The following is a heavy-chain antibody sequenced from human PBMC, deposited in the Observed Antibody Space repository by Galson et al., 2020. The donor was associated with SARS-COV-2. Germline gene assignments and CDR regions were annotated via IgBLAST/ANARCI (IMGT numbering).Heavy chain of an antibody. CDR2: IYHSGST. Sequence: SETLSLTFAVSGYSISSGYYWGWTRQPPGKGLAWIGSIYHSGSTNYNPSLKSRVTTSVDTTKNQFSLKRSSVTAADTAVYYCASQPGGHFDYWGQGTLVTVSS. CDR1: GYSISSGYY. D-gene: IGHD3-16*01. J-gene: IGHJ4*02. CDR3: ASQPGGHFDY. V-gene: IGHV4-38-2*01.